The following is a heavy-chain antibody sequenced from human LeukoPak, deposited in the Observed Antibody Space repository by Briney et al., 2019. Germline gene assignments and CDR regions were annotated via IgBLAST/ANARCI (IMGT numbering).Heavy chain of an antibody. D-gene: IGHD4-11*01. CDR2: INPNSGGT. Sequence: ASVKVSCKASGYTFTGYYMHWVRQAPGQGLEWMGWINPNSGGTNYAQKFQGRVTMTRDTSISTAYMELSRLRSDDTAVYYCARGNAWGNYDKNTPTDYWGQGTLATVSS. V-gene: IGHV1-2*02. J-gene: IGHJ4*02. CDR1: GYTFTGYY. CDR3: ARGNAWGNYDKNTPTDY.